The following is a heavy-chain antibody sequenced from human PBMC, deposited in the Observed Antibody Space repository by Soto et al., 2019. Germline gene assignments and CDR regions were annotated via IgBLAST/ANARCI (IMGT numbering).Heavy chain of an antibody. CDR2: IYPGDSDT. V-gene: IGHV5-51*01. CDR3: ARARWSPYYYYGMDV. J-gene: IGHJ6*02. D-gene: IGHD6-13*01. CDR1: GYSFTSYW. Sequence: PGESLKISCKGSGYSFTSYWIGWVRQMPGKGLEWMGIIYPGDSDTRYSPSFQGQVTISADKSISTAYLQWSSLKASDTAMYYCARARWSPYYYYGMDVWGQGTTVTVSS.